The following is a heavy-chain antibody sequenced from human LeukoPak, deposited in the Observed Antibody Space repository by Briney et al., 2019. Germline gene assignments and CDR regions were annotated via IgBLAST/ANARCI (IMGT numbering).Heavy chain of an antibody. CDR3: ARTEYSSLYDAFDI. J-gene: IGHJ3*02. CDR2: FSGSGGRT. V-gene: IGHV3-23*01. Sequence: PGGSLRLSCAASGFTVNNYAMNWVRQAPGKGLQWVSGFSGSGGRTYYADSVKGRFTISRDNAKNSLYLQMNSLRAEDTAVYYCARTEYSSLYDAFDIWGQGTMVTVSS. D-gene: IGHD6-6*01. CDR1: GFTVNNYA.